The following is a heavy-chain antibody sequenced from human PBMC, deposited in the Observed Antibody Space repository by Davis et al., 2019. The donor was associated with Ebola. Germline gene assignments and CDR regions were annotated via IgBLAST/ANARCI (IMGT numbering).Heavy chain of an antibody. Sequence: SETLSLTCTVSGGSISSYYWSWIRQPPGKGLEWIGYIYYSGSTNYNPSLKSRVTISVDTSKNQFSLKLSSVTAADTAVYYCARGGIVVVPAAILENYYYYGMDVWGQGTTVTVSS. V-gene: IGHV4-59*01. D-gene: IGHD2-2*02. J-gene: IGHJ6*02. CDR2: IYYSGST. CDR1: GGSISSYY. CDR3: ARGGIVVVPAAILENYYYYGMDV.